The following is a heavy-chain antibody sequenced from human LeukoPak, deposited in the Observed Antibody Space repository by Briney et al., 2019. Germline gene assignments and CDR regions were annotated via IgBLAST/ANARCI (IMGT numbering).Heavy chain of an antibody. CDR3: ARGPAAAIVY. CDR2: ISSSSNII. D-gene: IGHD2-2*01. Sequence: GGSVRLSCAASGFIFSTYSMNWVGQAPGKGLEWVSFISSSSNIIYYADSVKGRFTISRDSAKNSLYLQMSSLRDEDTAVYYCARGPAAAIVYWGERAIVTVSS. CDR1: GFIFSTYS. V-gene: IGHV3-48*02. J-gene: IGHJ4*02.